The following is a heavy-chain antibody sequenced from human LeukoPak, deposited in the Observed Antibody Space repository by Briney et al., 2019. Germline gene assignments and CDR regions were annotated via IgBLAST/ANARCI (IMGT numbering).Heavy chain of an antibody. CDR2: IFFSWST. CDR3: ARGGGPLGYCSGGSCLDY. D-gene: IGHD2-15*01. J-gene: IGHJ4*02. CDR1: GGSISSYY. V-gene: IGHV4-59*08. Sequence: SETLSLTCTVSGGSISSYYWSCIWHPPGKGLEWSWYIFFSWSTHYNPSLKRRVTKSVDPSKNQFSLKLGFLTAADTAGYYCARGGGPLGYCSGGSCLDYWGQGTLVTVSS.